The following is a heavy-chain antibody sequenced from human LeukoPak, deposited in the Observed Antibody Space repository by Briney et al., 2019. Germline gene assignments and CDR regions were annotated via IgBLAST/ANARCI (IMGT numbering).Heavy chain of an antibody. Sequence: GGSLRLSCAASGFTFSSYAMSGVRQAPGKGLEWVSAISGSGGSTYYADSVRGRFTISRDNSKNTLYLQMNSLRAEDTAVYYCAKAGHYDILTGYLDDAFDIWGQGTMVTVSS. V-gene: IGHV3-23*01. CDR1: GFTFSSYA. CDR3: AKAGHYDILTGYLDDAFDI. J-gene: IGHJ3*02. CDR2: ISGSGGST. D-gene: IGHD3-9*01.